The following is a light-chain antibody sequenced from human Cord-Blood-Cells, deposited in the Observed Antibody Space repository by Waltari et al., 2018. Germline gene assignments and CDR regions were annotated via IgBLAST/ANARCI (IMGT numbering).Light chain of an antibody. J-gene: IGKJ3*01. V-gene: IGKV4-1*01. CDR3: QQYYSTPCA. Sequence: DIVMTQSPDSLAVSLGERATINCKSSQSVLYSSNNKNYLAWYQQKPGQPPKLLIYWASTRESGVPDRFSGSGSGTDFTLTISSLQAEDVAVDYCQQYYSTPCAFGPGTKVDIK. CDR1: QSVLYSSNNKNY. CDR2: WAS.